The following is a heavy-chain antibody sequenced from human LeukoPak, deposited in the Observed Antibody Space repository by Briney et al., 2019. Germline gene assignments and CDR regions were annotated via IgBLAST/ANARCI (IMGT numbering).Heavy chain of an antibody. J-gene: IGHJ4*02. V-gene: IGHV3-23*01. CDR3: ARISHGSELDY. Sequence: RGGSLRLSCAASGFTLSNFAMIWVRQAPGKGLEWVSGISVSDGKTYYADSAKGRFTISRDNSRYTLYLQVNSLRADDTAVYFCARISHGSELDYWGQGTLVTVSS. D-gene: IGHD3-10*01. CDR2: ISVSDGKT. CDR1: GFTLSNFA.